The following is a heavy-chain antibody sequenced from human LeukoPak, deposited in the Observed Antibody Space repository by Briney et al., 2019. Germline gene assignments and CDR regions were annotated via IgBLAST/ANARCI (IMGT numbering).Heavy chain of an antibody. V-gene: IGHV4-59*08. J-gene: IGHJ4*02. CDR2: IYYTGST. Sequence: SGTLSLTCTVSGYSVSRSYWTWIRQPPGKGLEWVGYIYYTGSTKYNPSLKSRVTISLDTSKNQFSLKLSSVTAADTAVYYCARFFGGVPNWGQGTLVTVSS. CDR3: ARFFGGVPN. D-gene: IGHD2-8*02. CDR1: GYSVSRSY.